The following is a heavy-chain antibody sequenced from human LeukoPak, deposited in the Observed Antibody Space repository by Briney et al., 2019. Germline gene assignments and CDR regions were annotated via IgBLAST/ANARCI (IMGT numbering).Heavy chain of an antibody. D-gene: IGHD1-14*01. CDR1: GYSFTSYW. CDR2: IYPGDSDT. CDR3: ARRKVQNQYSFDY. Sequence: GESLKISCKGSGYSFTSYWIGWVRQMPGKGLEVMGIIYPGDSDTRYSPSFQRQVTISADKSISTAYLQWSSLKASDTAMYYCARRKVQNQYSFDYWGQGTLVTVSS. V-gene: IGHV5-51*01. J-gene: IGHJ4*02.